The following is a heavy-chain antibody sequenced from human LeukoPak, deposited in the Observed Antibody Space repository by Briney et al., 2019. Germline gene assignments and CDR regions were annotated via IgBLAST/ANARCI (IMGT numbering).Heavy chain of an antibody. Sequence: SETLSLTCTVSGGSISSSSYYWGWIRQPPGKGLEWIGSIYYSGTSYYNPSLKSRVTISADTSKNQFSLKLSSVTAADTAVYYCARLDGSVSRFDPWGQGTLVTVSS. J-gene: IGHJ5*02. CDR1: GGSISSSSYY. D-gene: IGHD3-10*01. CDR3: ARLDGSVSRFDP. V-gene: IGHV4-39*01. CDR2: IYYSGTS.